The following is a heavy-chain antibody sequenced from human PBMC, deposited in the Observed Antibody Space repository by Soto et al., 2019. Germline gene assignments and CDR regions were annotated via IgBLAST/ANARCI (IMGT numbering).Heavy chain of an antibody. D-gene: IGHD4-17*01. J-gene: IGHJ4*02. Sequence: SETLSLTCTVSGGSVSSGSYYWSWIRQPPGKGLEWIGYIYYSGSTNYNPSLKSRVTISVATSKNQFSLKLSSVTTADTAVYYCAINYGGNSAYWGQGTLVTVSS. CDR3: AINYGGNSAY. V-gene: IGHV4-61*01. CDR1: GGSVSSGSYY. CDR2: IYYSGST.